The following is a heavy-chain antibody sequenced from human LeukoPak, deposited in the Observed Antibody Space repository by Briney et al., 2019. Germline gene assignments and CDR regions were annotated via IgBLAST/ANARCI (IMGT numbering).Heavy chain of an antibody. V-gene: IGHV3-23*01. CDR3: AKEYGSGSYYYDY. Sequence: GGSLRLSCAAPGFTFSSYALTWVRQAPGKGLEWVSAITTSGGSTHYADSVKGRFTITRDNSKNTLYLQMNSLRAEDTAVYYCAKEYGSGSYYYDYWGRGTLVTVSS. CDR1: GFTFSSYA. CDR2: ITTSGGST. J-gene: IGHJ4*02. D-gene: IGHD3-10*01.